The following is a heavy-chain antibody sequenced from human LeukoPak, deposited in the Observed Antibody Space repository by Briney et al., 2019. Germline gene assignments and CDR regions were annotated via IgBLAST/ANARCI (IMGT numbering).Heavy chain of an antibody. J-gene: IGHJ6*03. D-gene: IGHD3-10*01. V-gene: IGHV4-38-2*02. CDR2: IYHSGST. CDR3: ARSGPYYYHYVGV. CDR1: GSSITRGDY. Sequence: SETLSLTCTVSGSSITRGDYWGWIRQSPGKDLEWIGAIYHSGSTYYNPSLKSRVAISVDTSKNQFSLRLSSVSAADTAVYYCARSGPYYYHYVGVWGKGTTVTVSS.